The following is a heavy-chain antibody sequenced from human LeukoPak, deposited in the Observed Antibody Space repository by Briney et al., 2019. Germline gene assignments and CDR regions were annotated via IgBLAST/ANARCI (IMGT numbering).Heavy chain of an antibody. CDR1: GFTFSSYS. V-gene: IGHV3-21*01. D-gene: IGHD6-13*01. CDR2: ISSSSYI. CDR3: ARDGALGIGDV. J-gene: IGHJ6*04. Sequence: GGSLRLSYAASGFTFSSYSMNWVRQAPGKGLEWVSSISSSSYIYYADSVKGRFTISRDNAKNSLYLQMNSLRAEDTAVYYCARDGALGIGDVWGKGTTVTVSS.